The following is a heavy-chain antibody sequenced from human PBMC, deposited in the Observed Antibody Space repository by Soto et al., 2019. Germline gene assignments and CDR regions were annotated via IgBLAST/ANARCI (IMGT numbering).Heavy chain of an antibody. CDR2: IYYSGST. V-gene: IGHV4-61*01. Sequence: SETLSLTCTVSGGSVSSGSYYWSWIRQPPGKGLEWIGYIYYSGSTNYNPSLKSRVTISVDTSKNQFSLKLSSVTAADTAVYYCARDCVGVPAAIQGGMDVWGQGTRVTVSS. CDR3: ARDCVGVPAAIQGGMDV. CDR1: GGSVSSGSYY. J-gene: IGHJ6*02. D-gene: IGHD2-2*01.